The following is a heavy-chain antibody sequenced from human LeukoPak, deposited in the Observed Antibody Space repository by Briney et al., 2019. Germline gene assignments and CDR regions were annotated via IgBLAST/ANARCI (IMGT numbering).Heavy chain of an antibody. V-gene: IGHV5-51*01. CDR3: ARQSRDGSKTRGYYFDY. D-gene: IGHD3-10*01. CDR2: IYPADSDT. CDR1: GSLFTHYW. J-gene: IGHJ4*02. Sequence: TTGESLNTSCQSSGSLFTHYWIGWVRQMRGNGLESMGIIYPADSDTTYSPSFQGQITISVDKSISTVYLQWSSLKASDTAMYYCARQSRDGSKTRGYYFDYWGQGTLVTVSS.